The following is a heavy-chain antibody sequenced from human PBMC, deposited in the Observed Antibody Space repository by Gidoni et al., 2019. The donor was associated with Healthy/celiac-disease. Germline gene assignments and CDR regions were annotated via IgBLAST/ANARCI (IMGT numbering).Heavy chain of an antibody. V-gene: IGHV3-21*01. Sequence: EVQLVESGGGLVKPGGSLRLSCAASGFTFSSYSMTWVRQAPGKGLEWVSSIRSSRSYIYYADSVKGRFTISRDNAKNSLYLQMNSLRAEDTAVYYCARSKYYDFWSGYGEAYYYYGMDVWGQGTTVTVSS. CDR2: IRSSRSYI. J-gene: IGHJ6*02. CDR1: GFTFSSYS. CDR3: ARSKYYDFWSGYGEAYYYYGMDV. D-gene: IGHD3-3*01.